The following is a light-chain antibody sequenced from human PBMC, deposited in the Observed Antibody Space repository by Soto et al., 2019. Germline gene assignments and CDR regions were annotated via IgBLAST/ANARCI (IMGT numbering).Light chain of an antibody. J-gene: IGKJ5*01. CDR3: QQYNDWSSST. CDR1: QSVSKK. Sequence: EIVMTQSPATLSVSPGERATLSCRASQSVSKKLGWYQQKPGQAPRLLIYGTSTRAPGIPVRFSGSGSGTDFTLTISSLRSEDFAIYYCQQYNDWSSSTFGQGTRLEIK. CDR2: GTS. V-gene: IGKV3-15*01.